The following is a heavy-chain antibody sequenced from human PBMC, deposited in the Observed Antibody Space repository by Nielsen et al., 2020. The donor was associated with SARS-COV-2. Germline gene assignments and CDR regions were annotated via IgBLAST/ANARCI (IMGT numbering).Heavy chain of an antibody. D-gene: IGHD1-26*01. Sequence: SVKVSCKASGFTFTSSAVRWVRQARGQRLEWIGWIVVGSGNTNYAQKFQERVTITRDMSTSTAYMELSSLRSEDTAVYYCAAVIVGATTIDYWGQGTLVTVSS. CDR1: GFTFTSSA. CDR2: IVVGSGNT. V-gene: IGHV1-58*01. CDR3: AAVIVGATTIDY. J-gene: IGHJ4*02.